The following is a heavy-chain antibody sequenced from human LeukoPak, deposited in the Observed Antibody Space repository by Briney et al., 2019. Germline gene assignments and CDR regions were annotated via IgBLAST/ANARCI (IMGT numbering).Heavy chain of an antibody. CDR3: ARHLYPDYDILTGYDAFDI. V-gene: IGHV3-23*01. Sequence: PGGSLRLSCAASGFTFSSYAMSWVRQAPGKGLDWVSSISGSGGSTYYADSVKGRFTISRDNARNSLYLQMNSLRAEDTAVYYCARHLYPDYDILTGYDAFDIWGQGTMVIVSS. D-gene: IGHD3-9*01. J-gene: IGHJ3*02. CDR2: ISGSGGST. CDR1: GFTFSSYA.